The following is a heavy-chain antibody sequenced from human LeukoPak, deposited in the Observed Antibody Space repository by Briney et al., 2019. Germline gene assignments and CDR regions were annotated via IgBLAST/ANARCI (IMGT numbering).Heavy chain of an antibody. CDR1: GGSISSSSYY. V-gene: IGHV4-39*07. J-gene: IGHJ5*02. Sequence: SETLSLTCTVSGGSISSSSYYWGWIRQPPGKGLEWIGSIYYSGSTYYNPSLKSRVTISIDKSKNQFSLKLTSVTAADTAVYYCARGETLYNSGYNWFDPWGQGTLVTVSS. CDR3: ARGETLYNSGYNWFDP. D-gene: IGHD3-10*01. CDR2: IYYSGST.